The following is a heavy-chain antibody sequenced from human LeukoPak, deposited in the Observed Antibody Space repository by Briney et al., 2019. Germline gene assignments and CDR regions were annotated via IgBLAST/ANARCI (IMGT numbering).Heavy chain of an antibody. Sequence: QAGGSLRLSCAASGFTFSSYWMSWVRQAPGKGLEWVANIKQDGSEKYYVDSVKGRFTISRDNAKNSLYLQMNSLRAEDTAVYYCARVVWFGELLLFDYWGQGTLVTVSS. CDR3: ARVVWFGELLLFDY. CDR1: GFTFSSYW. J-gene: IGHJ4*02. V-gene: IGHV3-7*03. D-gene: IGHD3-10*01. CDR2: IKQDGSEK.